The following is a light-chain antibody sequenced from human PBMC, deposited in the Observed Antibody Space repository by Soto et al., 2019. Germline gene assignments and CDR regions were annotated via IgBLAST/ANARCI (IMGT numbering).Light chain of an antibody. CDR2: TAS. Sequence: DIQLTQSPSFLSASVGDRVTITCRASQDISYYLAWYQQKPGKAPKFLIYTASTLQSGVPSRFSGSGSGTEFTLTIDSLQPDDFATYYCQQTYITPYTFGQGTKLEIK. V-gene: IGKV1-9*01. J-gene: IGKJ2*01. CDR3: QQTYITPYT. CDR1: QDISYY.